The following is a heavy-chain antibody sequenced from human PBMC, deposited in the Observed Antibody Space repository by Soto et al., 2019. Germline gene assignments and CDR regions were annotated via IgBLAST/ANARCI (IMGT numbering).Heavy chain of an antibody. Sequence: QVQLQESGPGLVKPSQTLSLTCTVSGGSISSGDYYWSWIRQPPGKVLEWIGYIYYSGSTYYNPSLKSRVTISVDTSKNQFSLKLSSVTAADTAVYYCARKRSVTTGAEPFDYWGQGTLVTVSS. V-gene: IGHV4-30-4*01. J-gene: IGHJ4*02. CDR1: GGSISSGDYY. D-gene: IGHD4-17*01. CDR2: IYYSGST. CDR3: ARKRSVTTGAEPFDY.